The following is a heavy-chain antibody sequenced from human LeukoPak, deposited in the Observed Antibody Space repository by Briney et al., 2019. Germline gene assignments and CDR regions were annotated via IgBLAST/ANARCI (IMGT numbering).Heavy chain of an antibody. V-gene: IGHV4-39*07. J-gene: IGHJ6*03. D-gene: IGHD3-9*01. Sequence: SETLSLTCTVSGGSISSSSYYWGWIRQPPGKGLEWIGSIYYSGSTYYNPSLKSRVTISVDTSKNQFSLKLSSVTAADTAVYYCARVIGDFDWSPPYYYYYMDVWGKGTTVTVSS. CDR2: IYYSGST. CDR1: GGSISSSSYY. CDR3: ARVIGDFDWSPPYYYYYMDV.